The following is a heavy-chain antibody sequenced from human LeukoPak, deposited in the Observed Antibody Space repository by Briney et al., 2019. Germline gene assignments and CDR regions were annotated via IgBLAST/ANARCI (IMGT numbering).Heavy chain of an antibody. J-gene: IGHJ5*02. Sequence: SETRSLTCAVYGGSFSGYYWSWIRQPPGKGLEWIGEINHSGSTNYNPSLKSRVTISVDTSKNQSSLKLSSVTAADTAVYYCARGGRSSSGYSNLGGGIDPWGQGTLVTVSS. D-gene: IGHD3-22*01. CDR2: INHSGST. V-gene: IGHV4-34*01. CDR3: ARGGRSSSGYSNLGGGIDP. CDR1: GGSFSGYY.